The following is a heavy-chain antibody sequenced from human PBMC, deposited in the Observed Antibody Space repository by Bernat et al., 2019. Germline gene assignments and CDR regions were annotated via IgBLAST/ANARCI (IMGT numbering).Heavy chain of an antibody. D-gene: IGHD4-23*01. Sequence: EVQLVESGGGLVKPGGSLRLSCAASGFTFSNAWMNWVRQAPGKGLEWVGRIKSKTDGGTTDYAAPVKGRFTISRDDSKNTLYLQMNSLKTEDTAVYYCTTDDYGGEVDYFDYWGQGTLVTVSS. J-gene: IGHJ4*02. V-gene: IGHV3-15*07. CDR1: GFTFSNAW. CDR2: IKSKTDGGTT. CDR3: TTDDYGGEVDYFDY.